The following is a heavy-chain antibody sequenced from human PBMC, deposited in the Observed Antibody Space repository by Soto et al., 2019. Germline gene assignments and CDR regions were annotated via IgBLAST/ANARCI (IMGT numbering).Heavy chain of an antibody. CDR3: ARRDSGGFYSFFDY. Sequence: SVKVSCKASGGSLSTNPISWVRQAPGQGLEWMGGTGSGTGPGNHAQKFQGRLTVTADKSTSTVYMELTNLSSEDTAVYYCARRDSGGFYSFFDYGGQGTLATV. CDR1: GGSLSTNP. J-gene: IGHJ4*02. V-gene: IGHV1-69*06. D-gene: IGHD2-15*01. CDR2: TGSGTGPG.